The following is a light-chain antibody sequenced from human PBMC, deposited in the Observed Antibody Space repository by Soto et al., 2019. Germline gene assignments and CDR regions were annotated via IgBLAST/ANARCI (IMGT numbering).Light chain of an antibody. CDR1: HVISSW. J-gene: IGKJ2*01. CDR3: QQTKNFPYT. Sequence: DIQMTQSPSSVSASVGDRVTITCRARHVISSWLAWYQQKPGKAPKLLIYAAARLQSGVPSRFSGSESGADFTLTISSLQPEDVATCYCQQTKNFPYTVGQGTKLEIK. V-gene: IGKV1-12*01. CDR2: AAA.